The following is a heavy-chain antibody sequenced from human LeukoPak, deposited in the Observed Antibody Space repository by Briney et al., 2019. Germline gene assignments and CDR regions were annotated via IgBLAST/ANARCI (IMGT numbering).Heavy chain of an antibody. J-gene: IGHJ4*02. V-gene: IGHV4-34*01. CDR2: INHSGST. CDR3: ASAYYGSRSYYEDY. CDR1: GGSFSGYY. Sequence: SETLSLTCAVYGGSFSGYYWSWIRQPPGKGLEWIGEINHSGSTNYNPSLRSRVTIPVDTSKNQFSLKLSSVTAADTAVYYCASAYYGSRSYYEDYWGQGTLVTVSS. D-gene: IGHD3-10*01.